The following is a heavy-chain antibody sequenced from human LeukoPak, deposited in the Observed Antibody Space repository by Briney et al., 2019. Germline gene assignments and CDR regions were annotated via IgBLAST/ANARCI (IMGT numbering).Heavy chain of an antibody. CDR3: ARTYSYGPYYYYGMDV. Sequence: GRSLRLSCAASGFTFDDYAMHWVRQAPGKGLEWVSGISGSGGSTYYADSVKGRFTISRDNSKNTLYLQMNSLRAEDTAVYYCARTYSYGPYYYYGMDVWGQGTTVTVSS. CDR2: ISGSGGST. CDR1: GFTFDDYA. J-gene: IGHJ6*02. V-gene: IGHV3-9*01. D-gene: IGHD5-18*01.